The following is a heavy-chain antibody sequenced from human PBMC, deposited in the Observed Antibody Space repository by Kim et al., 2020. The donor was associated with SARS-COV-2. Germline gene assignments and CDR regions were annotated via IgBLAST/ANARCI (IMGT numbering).Heavy chain of an antibody. J-gene: IGHJ6*02. V-gene: IGHV3-21*01. CDR3: ARVVVVPAAKGGYYYYGMDV. CDR2: ISSSSSYI. CDR1: GFTFSSYS. Sequence: GGSLRLSCAASGFTFSSYSMNWVRQAPGKGLEWVSSISSSSSYIYYADSVKGRFTISRDNAKNSLYLQMNSLRAEDTAVYYCARVVVVPAAKGGYYYYGMDVWGQGTTVPVSS. D-gene: IGHD2-2*01.